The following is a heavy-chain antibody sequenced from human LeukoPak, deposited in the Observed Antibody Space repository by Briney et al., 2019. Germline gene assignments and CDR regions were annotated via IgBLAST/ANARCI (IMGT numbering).Heavy chain of an antibody. CDR3: ARDINYYMDV. CDR1: GGTFSISG. CDR2: IIPIFGTT. Sequence: GSSVKVSCKASGGTFSISGISWVRQAPGQGLEWMGGIIPIFGTTNYAQKFQDRVTITADKYTSTAYMELSSLRSEDTAFYYCARDINYYMDVWGKGTTVTVSS. J-gene: IGHJ6*03. V-gene: IGHV1-69*06.